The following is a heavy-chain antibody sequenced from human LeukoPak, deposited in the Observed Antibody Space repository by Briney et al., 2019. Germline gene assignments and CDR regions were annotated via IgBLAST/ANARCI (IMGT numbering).Heavy chain of an antibody. Sequence: SETLSLTCTVSGGSISSGDYYWSWIRQPPGKGLEWIGYIYYSGSTYYHPSLKSRVTISVDTSKNQFSLKLSSVTAADTAVYYCARERGDSSGPDYWGQGTLVTVSS. CDR1: GGSISSGDYY. V-gene: IGHV4-30-4*01. CDR2: IYYSGST. D-gene: IGHD3-22*01. CDR3: ARERGDSSGPDY. J-gene: IGHJ4*02.